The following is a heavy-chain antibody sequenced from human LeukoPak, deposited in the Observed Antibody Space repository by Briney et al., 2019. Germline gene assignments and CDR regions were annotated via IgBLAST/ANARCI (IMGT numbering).Heavy chain of an antibody. V-gene: IGHV3-64D*06. CDR1: GFTFSSYA. CDR2: ISSNGGST. CDR3: VKDYDILTGYFDY. Sequence: GGSLRLSCSASGFTFSSYAMHWVRQAPGQGLEYVSAISSNGGSTYYADSVKGRFTISRDNSKNTLYLQMSSLRAEDTAVYYCVKDYDILTGYFDYWGQGTLVTVSS. D-gene: IGHD3-9*01. J-gene: IGHJ4*02.